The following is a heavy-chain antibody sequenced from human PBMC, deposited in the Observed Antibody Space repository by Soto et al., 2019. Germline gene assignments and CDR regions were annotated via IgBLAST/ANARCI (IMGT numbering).Heavy chain of an antibody. V-gene: IGHV3-23*01. CDR2: ISGGGST. CDR3: ARQKGDIVARPPDH. D-gene: IGHD5-12*01. J-gene: IGHJ4*02. Sequence: EVQLSESGGGLVQPGGSLRLSCGDAGFTFSGSAVSWVRQAPGRGLEWDSGISGGGSTEYADSVKGRFGISRDNSKDTVYLYMNSLRDDDTAVYYCARQKGDIVARPPDHWGQGILVTVSS. CDR1: GFTFSGSA.